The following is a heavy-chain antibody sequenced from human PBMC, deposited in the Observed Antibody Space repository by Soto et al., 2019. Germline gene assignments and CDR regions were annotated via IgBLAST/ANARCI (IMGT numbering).Heavy chain of an antibody. CDR3: ARHPENAAYQLLTMWYFDL. Sequence: PSETLSLTCTVSGCSISSSSYYWGWIRQPPGKGLEWIGSIYYSGSTYYNPSLKSRVTISVDTSKNQFSLKLSSVTAADTAVYYCARHPENAAYQLLTMWYFDLWGRGTLVTVSS. D-gene: IGHD2-2*01. CDR1: GCSISSSSYY. J-gene: IGHJ2*01. CDR2: IYYSGST. V-gene: IGHV4-39*01.